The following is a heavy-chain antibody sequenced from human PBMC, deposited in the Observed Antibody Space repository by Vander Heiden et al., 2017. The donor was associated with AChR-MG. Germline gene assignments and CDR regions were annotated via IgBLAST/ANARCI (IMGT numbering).Heavy chain of an antibody. CDR1: GGSISSYY. CDR3: ARGAWLAYYFDY. D-gene: IGHD6-19*01. V-gene: IGHV4-59*08. CDR2: IYYSGST. Sequence: QVQLQESGPGLGKPSETLSLTRPVSGGSISSYYCSWIRQPPGKGLDWIGYIYYSGSTNYNPSLKSRVTISVDTSKNQFSLKLSSVTAADTAVYYCARGAWLAYYFDYWGQGTLVTVSS. J-gene: IGHJ4*02.